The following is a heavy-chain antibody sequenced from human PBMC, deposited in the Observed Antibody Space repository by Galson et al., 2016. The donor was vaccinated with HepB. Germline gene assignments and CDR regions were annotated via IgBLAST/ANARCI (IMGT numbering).Heavy chain of an antibody. CDR2: ISGRSSYI. CDR3: ARVSPVDYYYYMDV. V-gene: IGHV3-21*01. J-gene: IGHJ6*03. Sequence: SLRLSCAASTFTFSDYSMNWVRQAPGKGLEWASFISGRSSYIYYADSVEGRFTVSRDNAKNSLYLQMNILRAEDTAVYYCARVSPVDYYYYMDVWGRGTTVTVS. CDR1: TFTFSDYS.